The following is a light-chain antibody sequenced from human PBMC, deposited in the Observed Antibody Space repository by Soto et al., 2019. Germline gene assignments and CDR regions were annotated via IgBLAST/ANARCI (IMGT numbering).Light chain of an antibody. CDR1: QSVTSN. CDR2: DTS. J-gene: IGKJ4*01. CDR3: QPYNNWPLT. V-gene: IGKV3D-15*01. Sequence: EIVLPQSPDTLAVSPGEVATLSCWASQSVTSNLAWYQQKRGQAPRLLIYDTSNRATGIPARFSGSGSGTEFTLTINSLQSEDFAIYYCQPYNNWPLTVGGGTKVDIK.